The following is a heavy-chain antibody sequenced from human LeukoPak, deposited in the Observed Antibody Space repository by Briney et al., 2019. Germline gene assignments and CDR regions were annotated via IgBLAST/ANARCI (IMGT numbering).Heavy chain of an antibody. D-gene: IGHD2-2*02. J-gene: IGHJ3*02. CDR3: ARGGYCSSTSCYTARAFDI. V-gene: IGHV1-18*01. Sequence: ASVKVSCMASGYTFTSYGISWVRQAPGQGREWMGWISAYNGNTNYAQKLQGRVTMTTDTSTSTAYMELRSLRSDDTAVYYCARGGYCSSTSCYTARAFDIWGQGTMVTVSS. CDR2: ISAYNGNT. CDR1: GYTFTSYG.